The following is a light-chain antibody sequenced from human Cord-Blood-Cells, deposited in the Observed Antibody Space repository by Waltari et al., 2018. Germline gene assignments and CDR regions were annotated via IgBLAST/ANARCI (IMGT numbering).Light chain of an antibody. CDR3: QQRYSTPIT. CDR2: AAS. Sequence: DIQMTQSSSSLSASVGDRVTITCRASQSISSYLNWYQQKPAKAPKLLIYAASSRQSGGPSKISGSGAGTDFTLTISSLLPADVATYYCQQRYSTPITFGQGTRLEIK. J-gene: IGKJ5*01. V-gene: IGKV1-39*01. CDR1: QSISSY.